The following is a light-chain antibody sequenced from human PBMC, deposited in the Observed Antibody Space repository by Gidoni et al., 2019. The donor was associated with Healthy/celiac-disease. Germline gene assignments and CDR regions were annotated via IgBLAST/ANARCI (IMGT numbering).Light chain of an antibody. Sequence: EIVLTQSPATLSLSPGERATLSCRASQSVSSYVAWYQQKPGQAPRLLIYDASNRATGIPARFSGSGSGTDFTLTISSLEPEDFAVYYCQQRSNWPITFXXXTRLEIK. J-gene: IGKJ5*01. CDR2: DAS. CDR1: QSVSSY. V-gene: IGKV3-11*01. CDR3: QQRSNWPIT.